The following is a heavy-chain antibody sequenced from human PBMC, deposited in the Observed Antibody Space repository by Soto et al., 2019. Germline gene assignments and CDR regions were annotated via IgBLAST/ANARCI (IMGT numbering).Heavy chain of an antibody. V-gene: IGHV3-30*18. CDR1: GFSFSTYG. CDR3: AKVFGNYGAFDY. Sequence: QVHLVESGGGVVQPGRSLRLSCAASGFSFSTYGMHWVRQAPGKGLEWVAFISNDGSNKYYADSVKGRFTISRDNSKNTLYLQMNRPGAEDTAVYYCAKVFGNYGAFDYWGEGTLVT. CDR2: ISNDGSNK. J-gene: IGHJ4*02. D-gene: IGHD1-7*01.